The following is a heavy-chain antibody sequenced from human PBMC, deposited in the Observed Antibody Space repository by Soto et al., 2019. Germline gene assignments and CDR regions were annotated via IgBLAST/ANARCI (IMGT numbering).Heavy chain of an antibody. CDR2: IDPTSGGT. CDR1: GPTFIAYY. D-gene: IGHD5-12*01. CDR3: ARVSVDVPE. J-gene: IGHJ4*02. Sequence: QLVQSGAEVKKPGASVRVSCKTSGPTFIAYYIHWVRQAPGQGLEWMGWIDPTSGGTNYEQQFLGRVPMTRDTSINTAYMALNRLTADDTAVYYCARVSVDVPEWGQGTLTTVSS. V-gene: IGHV1-2*02.